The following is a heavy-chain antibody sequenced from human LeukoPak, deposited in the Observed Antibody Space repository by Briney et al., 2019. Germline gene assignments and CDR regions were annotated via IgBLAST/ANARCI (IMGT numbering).Heavy chain of an antibody. CDR3: ARRRWFDI. J-gene: IGHJ3*02. CDR2: IYYSGST. CDR1: GGSISSSSYY. D-gene: IGHD2-15*01. Sequence: PSETLSLTCTVSGGSISSSSYYWGWIRQPPGKGLEWIGSIYYSGSTYYNPSLKSRVTISVDTSKNQFSLKLSSVTAADTAVYYCARRRWFDIWGQGTMVTVSS. V-gene: IGHV4-39*07.